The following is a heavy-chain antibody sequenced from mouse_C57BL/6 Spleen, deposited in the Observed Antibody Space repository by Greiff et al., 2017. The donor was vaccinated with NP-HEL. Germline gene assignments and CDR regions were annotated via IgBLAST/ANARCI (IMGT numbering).Heavy chain of an antibody. CDR1: GFSLTSYG. D-gene: IGHD2-3*01. CDR3: AKNGDGYYGYFDY. V-gene: IGHV2-5*01. CDR2: IWRGGST. Sequence: QVQLQQSGPGLVQPSQSLSITCTVSGFSLTSYGVHWVRQSPGKGLEWLGVIWRGGSTDYTAAFMSRLSITKDNSKSQVFFKMNSLQADDTAIYYCAKNGDGYYGYFDYWGQGTTLTVSS. J-gene: IGHJ2*01.